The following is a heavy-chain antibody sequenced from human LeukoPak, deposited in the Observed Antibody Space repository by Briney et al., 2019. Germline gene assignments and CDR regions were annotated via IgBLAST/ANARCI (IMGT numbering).Heavy chain of an antibody. CDR3: AREYCSGDRCYAAFDI. Sequence: IYYSGSPYYHPSLKSRVTISVDTSKNHFSLKLRDVTAADTAVYYCAREYCSGDRCYAAFDIWGRGTMVTVSS. V-gene: IGHV4-39*02. J-gene: IGHJ3*02. CDR2: IYYSGSP. D-gene: IGHD2-15*01.